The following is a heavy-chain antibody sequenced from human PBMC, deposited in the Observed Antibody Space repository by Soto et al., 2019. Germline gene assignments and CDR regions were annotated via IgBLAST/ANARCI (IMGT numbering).Heavy chain of an antibody. D-gene: IGHD2-2*02. Sequence: ASVKVSCKASGYTFTSYAMHWVRQAPGQRLEWMGWINAGNGNTKYSQKFRGRVTITRDTSASTAYMEVSRLRSEDTAVYYCASSVTVRCAIDYWGQGTLVTVSS. J-gene: IGHJ4*02. V-gene: IGHV1-3*01. CDR3: ASSVTVRCAIDY. CDR1: GYTFTSYA. CDR2: INAGNGNT.